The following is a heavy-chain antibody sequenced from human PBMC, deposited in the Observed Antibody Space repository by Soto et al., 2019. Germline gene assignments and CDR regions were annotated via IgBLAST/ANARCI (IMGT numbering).Heavy chain of an antibody. CDR1: GFTVSSNY. Sequence: EVQLVESGGGLVQPGGSLRLSCAASGFTVSSNYMSWVRQAPGKGLEWVSVIYSGGSTYYADSVKGRFTISRDNSKNTLYLQMNSLRAEDTAVYYCARSALNTAMVTFYYYYYYYMDVWGKGTTVTVSS. D-gene: IGHD5-18*01. V-gene: IGHV3-66*01. J-gene: IGHJ6*03. CDR3: ARSALNTAMVTFYYYYYYYMDV. CDR2: IYSGGST.